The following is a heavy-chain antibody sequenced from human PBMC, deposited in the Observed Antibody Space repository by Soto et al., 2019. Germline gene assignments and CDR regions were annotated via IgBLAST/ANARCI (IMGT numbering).Heavy chain of an antibody. D-gene: IGHD2-2*01. CDR1: GYTFTGYY. CDR3: ARAPNCSSTSCSTGGVYYYGMDV. Sequence: ASVKVSCKASGYTFTGYYMHWVRQAPGQGLEWMGWINPNSGGTNYAQKFQGWVTMTRDTSISTAYMELSRLRSDDTAVYYCARAPNCSSTSCSTGGVYYYGMDVWGQGTTVTVSS. J-gene: IGHJ6*02. V-gene: IGHV1-2*04. CDR2: INPNSGGT.